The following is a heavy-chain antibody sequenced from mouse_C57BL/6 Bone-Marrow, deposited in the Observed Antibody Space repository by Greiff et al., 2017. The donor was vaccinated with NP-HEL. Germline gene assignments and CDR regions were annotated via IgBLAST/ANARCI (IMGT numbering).Heavy chain of an antibody. CDR3: ARYPYSKRAMDY. Sequence: QVQLQQSGAELAKPGASVKLSCKASGYTFTSYWMHWVKQRPGQGLEWIGYINPSSGYTKYNQKFKDKATLTADKSSSTAYMQLSSLTYEDSADYDCARYPYSKRAMDYWGQGTSVTVSS. D-gene: IGHD2-5*01. CDR2: INPSSGYT. V-gene: IGHV1-7*01. J-gene: IGHJ4*01. CDR1: GYTFTSYW.